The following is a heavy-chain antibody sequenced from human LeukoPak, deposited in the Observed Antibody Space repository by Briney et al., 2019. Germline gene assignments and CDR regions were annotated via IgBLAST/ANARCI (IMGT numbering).Heavy chain of an antibody. CDR2: ISSSSSYI. CDR3: ARVYYDSSGYTHFDY. V-gene: IGHV3-21*01. D-gene: IGHD3-22*01. CDR1: GFTFSSYS. Sequence: PGGSLRLSCAASGFTFSSYSMNWVRQAPGKGLEWVSSISSSSSYIYYADSVKGRFTISRDNAKNSLYPQMNSLRAEDTPVYYCARVYYDSSGYTHFDYWGQGTLVTVSS. J-gene: IGHJ4*02.